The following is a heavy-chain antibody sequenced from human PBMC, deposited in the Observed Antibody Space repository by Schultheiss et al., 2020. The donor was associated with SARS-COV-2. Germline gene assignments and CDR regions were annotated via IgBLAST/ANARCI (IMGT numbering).Heavy chain of an antibody. CDR1: GGSISSYY. Sequence: GSLRLSCAVSGGSISSYYWSWIRQPPGKGLEWIGYIYYSGSTYYNPSLKSRVTISVDGSKNQFSLRLSSVTAADTAVYYCAREADYYGMDVWGQGTTVTVSS. CDR2: IYYSGST. V-gene: IGHV4-59*12. CDR3: AREADYYGMDV. J-gene: IGHJ6*02.